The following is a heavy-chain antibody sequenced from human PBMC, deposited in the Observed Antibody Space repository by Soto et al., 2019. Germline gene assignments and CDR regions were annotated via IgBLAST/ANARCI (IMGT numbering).Heavy chain of an antibody. D-gene: IGHD3-22*01. J-gene: IGHJ6*03. CDR2: IWYDGSNK. CDR3: ARVGISGYRYYYYYYYMDV. CDR1: GFTFSSYG. V-gene: IGHV3-33*01. Sequence: PGGSLRLSCAASGFTFSSYGMHWVRQAPGKGLEWVAVIWYDGSNKYYADSVKGRFTISRDNSKNTLYLQMNSLRAEDTAVYYCARVGISGYRYYYYYYYMDVWGKGTTVTVSS.